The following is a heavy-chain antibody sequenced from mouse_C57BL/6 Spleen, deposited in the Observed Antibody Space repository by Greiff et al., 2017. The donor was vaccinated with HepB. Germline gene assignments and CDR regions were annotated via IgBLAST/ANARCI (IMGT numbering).Heavy chain of an antibody. CDR1: GYTFTSYW. V-gene: IGHV1-69*01. Sequence: QVQLQQSGAELVMPGASVKLSCKASGYTFTSYWMHWVKQRPGQGLEWIGEIDPSDSYTNYNQKFKGKSTLTVDKSSSTAYMQLSSLTSEDSAVYYCARRSNYGGYYAMDYWGQGTSVTVSS. CDR3: ARRSNYGGYYAMDY. J-gene: IGHJ4*01. D-gene: IGHD2-5*01. CDR2: IDPSDSYT.